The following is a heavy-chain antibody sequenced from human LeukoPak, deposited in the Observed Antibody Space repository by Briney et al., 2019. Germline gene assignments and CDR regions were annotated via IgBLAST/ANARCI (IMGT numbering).Heavy chain of an antibody. V-gene: IGHV4-59*01. CDR3: ARGGRYYYDSSGYSH. J-gene: IGHJ4*02. D-gene: IGHD3-22*01. CDR1: GGSISSDY. CDR2: IYYRGST. Sequence: SETLSLTCTVSGGSISSDYWSWIRQPPGKGLEWIGYIYYRGSTNYNPSLKSRVTISVDTSKNQFSLKLSSVTAADTAVYYCARGGRYYYDSSGYSHWGQGTLVTVSS.